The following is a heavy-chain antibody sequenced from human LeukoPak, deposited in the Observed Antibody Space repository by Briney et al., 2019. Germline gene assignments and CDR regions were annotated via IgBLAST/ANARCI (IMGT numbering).Heavy chain of an antibody. J-gene: IGHJ6*02. CDR3: ARDRITMVRGVSSYYYGMDV. Sequence: GRSLRLACAASGFTFSSYAMHWVRQAPGKGLEWVAVISYDGSNKYYADSVKGRFTISRDNSKNTLYLQMNSLRAEDTAVYYCARDRITMVRGVSSYYYGMDVWGQGTTVTVSS. CDR1: GFTFSSYA. D-gene: IGHD3-10*01. V-gene: IGHV3-30-3*01. CDR2: ISYDGSNK.